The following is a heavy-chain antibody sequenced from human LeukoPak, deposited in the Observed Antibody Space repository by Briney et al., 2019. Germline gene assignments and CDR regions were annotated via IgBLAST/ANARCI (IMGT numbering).Heavy chain of an antibody. CDR2: ISAYNGNT. V-gene: IGHV1-18*01. J-gene: IGHJ3*02. CDR1: GYTFTSYG. D-gene: IGHD3-22*01. Sequence: ASVKVSXKASGYTFTSYGISWVRQAPGQGLEWMGWISAYNGNTNYAQKLQGRVTMTTDTSTSTAYMELRSLRSDDTAVYYCARDKSYYYDSSGYYRDAFDIWGQGTMVTVSS. CDR3: ARDKSYYYDSSGYYRDAFDI.